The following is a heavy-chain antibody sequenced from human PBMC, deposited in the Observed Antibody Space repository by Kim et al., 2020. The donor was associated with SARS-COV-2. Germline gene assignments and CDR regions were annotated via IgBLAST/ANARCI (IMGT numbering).Heavy chain of an antibody. CDR3: ARDSSYYDSSGRPYYYYGMDV. J-gene: IGHJ6*02. CDR1: GYTFTSYA. CDR2: INAGNGNT. D-gene: IGHD3-22*01. V-gene: IGHV1-3*01. Sequence: ASVKVSCKASGYTFTSYAMHWVRQAPGQRLEWMGWINAGNGNTKYSQKFQGRVTITRDTSASTAYMELSSLRSEDTAVYYCARDSSYYDSSGRPYYYYGMDVWGQGTTVTVSS.